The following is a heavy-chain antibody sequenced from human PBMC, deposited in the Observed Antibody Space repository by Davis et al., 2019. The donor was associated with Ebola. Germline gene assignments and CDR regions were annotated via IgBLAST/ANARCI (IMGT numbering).Heavy chain of an antibody. V-gene: IGHV4-59*12. CDR3: ARVAEDIVVVPAVRGLLYYFDY. CDR2: IYYSGST. Sequence: PSETLSLTCTVSGGSISSYYWSWIRQPPGKGLEWIGSIYYSGSTYYNPSLKSRVTISVDKSKNQFSLKLSSVTAADTAVYYCARVAEDIVVVPAVRGLLYYFDYWGQGTLVTVSS. D-gene: IGHD2-2*01. CDR1: GGSISSYY. J-gene: IGHJ4*02.